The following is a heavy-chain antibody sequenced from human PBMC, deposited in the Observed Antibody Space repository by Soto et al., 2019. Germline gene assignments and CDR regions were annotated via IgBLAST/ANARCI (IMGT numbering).Heavy chain of an antibody. CDR2: IYYSGST. CDR1: GGSVSSGSYY. V-gene: IGHV4-61*01. D-gene: IGHD3-22*01. Sequence: SETLSLTCTGSGGSVSSGSYYWSWIRQPPGKGLEWIGYIYYSGSTNYNPSLKSRVTISVDTSKNQFSLKLSSVTAADTAVYYCASSHYYDSSGYYPPFDYWGQGTLVTVSS. J-gene: IGHJ4*02. CDR3: ASSHYYDSSGYYPPFDY.